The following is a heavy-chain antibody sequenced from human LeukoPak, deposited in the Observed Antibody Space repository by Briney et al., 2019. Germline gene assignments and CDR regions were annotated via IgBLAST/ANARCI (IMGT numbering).Heavy chain of an antibody. CDR1: GFTFSGSA. V-gene: IGHV3-73*01. Sequence: GGSLRLSCAASGFTFSGSAMHWVRQASGKGLEWVGRIRSKANSYATAYAASVKGRFTISRDDSKNTAYLQMNSLKTEDTAVYYCTRYCSSTSCREGAFDIWGQGTMVTVSS. J-gene: IGHJ3*02. D-gene: IGHD2-2*01. CDR3: TRYCSSTSCREGAFDI. CDR2: IRSKANSYAT.